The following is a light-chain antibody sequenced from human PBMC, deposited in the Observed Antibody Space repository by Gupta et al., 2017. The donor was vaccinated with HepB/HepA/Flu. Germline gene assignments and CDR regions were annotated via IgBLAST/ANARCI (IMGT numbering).Light chain of an antibody. J-gene: IGKJ3*01. V-gene: IGKV3-11*01. CDR1: QSVGTY. CDR3: QLRSNWPLFS. CDR2: DAS. Sequence: EIVLTQSPATLSLSPGERATLSCRATQSVGTYLAWYQHKPGQAPRLLIYDASNRAPGIPARFSGRGSGTDFTLTISSLESEDFAVYYCQLRSNWPLFSFGHGTKVDIK.